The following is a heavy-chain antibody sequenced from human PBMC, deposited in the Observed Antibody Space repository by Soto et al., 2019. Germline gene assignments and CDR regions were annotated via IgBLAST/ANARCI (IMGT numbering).Heavy chain of an antibody. D-gene: IGHD2-2*02. CDR2: IYDNGNT. CDR1: GGSISSYY. Sequence: SETLSLTCTVSGGSISSYYWTWIRQSPGKGLEWIGHIYDNGNTNYNPSLETRVTISVDTSENQLSLRLRSVTAADTAVYYCARNTLNYDYWGQGTLVTVSS. V-gene: IGHV4-59*01. CDR3: ARNTLNYDY. J-gene: IGHJ4*02.